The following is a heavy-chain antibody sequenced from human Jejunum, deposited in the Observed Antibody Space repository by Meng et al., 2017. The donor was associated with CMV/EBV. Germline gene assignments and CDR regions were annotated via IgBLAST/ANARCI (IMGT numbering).Heavy chain of an antibody. CDR3: ARDRAKLTWFEGSDN. D-gene: IGHD3-10*01. Sequence: QVQLVQSGAEVKTPGASVKVSCKAFGYTFTDYYIHWVRQAPGQGLEWMGWINPNSGGTYYALKFQGRVTMTGDTSAGTAYMELKWLESDDTAVYYCARDRAKLTWFEGSDNWGQGTLVTVSS. CDR2: INPNSGGT. V-gene: IGHV1-2*02. CDR1: GYTFTDYY. J-gene: IGHJ4*02.